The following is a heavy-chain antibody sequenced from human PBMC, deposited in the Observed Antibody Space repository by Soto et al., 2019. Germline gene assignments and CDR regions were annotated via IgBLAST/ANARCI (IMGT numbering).Heavy chain of an antibody. Sequence: GGSLRLSCAASGFPFSSYAMSWVRHAPDKGLEWVSAIDFTGAGTYYADSVKGRFTISRDNSKNTLYLQMSSLRAEDTAVYFCARRFSSSSFYFDYWGQGTLVTVSS. D-gene: IGHD6-6*01. CDR2: IDFTGAGT. V-gene: IGHV3-23*01. CDR3: ARRFSSSSFYFDY. J-gene: IGHJ4*02. CDR1: GFPFSSYA.